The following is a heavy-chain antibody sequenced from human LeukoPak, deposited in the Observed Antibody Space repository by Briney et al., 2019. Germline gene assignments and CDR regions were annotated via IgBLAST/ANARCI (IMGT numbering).Heavy chain of an antibody. Sequence: ETLSLSCAASGVTFYSYWMSWVRKAPPTGQERVANAKQDGSEKYYVDSVKGRVTISRDNDKYLLYLQMNSLRAEDTAVYYCARDAAGSSWTDYWGQGTLVTVSS. CDR1: GVTFYSYW. V-gene: IGHV3-7*01. CDR2: AKQDGSEK. D-gene: IGHD6-13*01. J-gene: IGHJ4*02. CDR3: ARDAAGSSWTDY.